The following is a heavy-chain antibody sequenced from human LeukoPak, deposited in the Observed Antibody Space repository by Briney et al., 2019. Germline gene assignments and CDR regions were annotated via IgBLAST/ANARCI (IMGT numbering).Heavy chain of an antibody. V-gene: IGHV4-39*01. Sequence: SETLSLTCTVSGGSISSSSYYWGWIRQPPGKGLEWIVSIYYSGSTYYNPSIQSRVTISVATSKNPFSLKLSSVTAADTAVYYCARQLGYCSSTSCYADKVDYWGQGTLVTVSS. CDR1: GGSISSSSYY. D-gene: IGHD2-2*01. J-gene: IGHJ4*02. CDR2: IYYSGST. CDR3: ARQLGYCSSTSCYADKVDY.